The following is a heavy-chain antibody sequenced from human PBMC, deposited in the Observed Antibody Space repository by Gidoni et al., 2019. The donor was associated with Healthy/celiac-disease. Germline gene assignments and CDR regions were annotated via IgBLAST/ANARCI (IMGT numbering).Heavy chain of an antibody. CDR2: INHSGST. V-gene: IGHV4-34*01. CDR3: ASLRRTMVNYYFDY. CDR1: GGSFSGYY. J-gene: IGHJ4*02. D-gene: IGHD3-10*01. Sequence: QVQLQQWGAGLLKPSETLSLTCAVYGGSFSGYYWSWIRQPPGKGLEWIGEINHSGSTNYNPSLKSRVTISVDTSKNQFSLKLISVTAADTAVYYCASLRRTMVNYYFDYWGQGTLVTVSS.